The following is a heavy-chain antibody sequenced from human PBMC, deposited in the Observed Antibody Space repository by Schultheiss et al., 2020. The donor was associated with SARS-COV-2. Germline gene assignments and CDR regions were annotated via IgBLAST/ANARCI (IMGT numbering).Heavy chain of an antibody. D-gene: IGHD4-17*01. CDR1: GFTFSSYE. CDR2: ISSSSSYI. V-gene: IGHV3-21*01. J-gene: IGHJ3*02. Sequence: GGSLRLSCAASGFTFSSYEMNWVRQAPGKGLEWVSSISSSSSYIYYADSVKGRFTISRDNAKNSLYLQMNSLRAEDTAVYYCARPSTVTANDAFDMWGQGTMVTVSS. CDR3: ARPSTVTANDAFDM.